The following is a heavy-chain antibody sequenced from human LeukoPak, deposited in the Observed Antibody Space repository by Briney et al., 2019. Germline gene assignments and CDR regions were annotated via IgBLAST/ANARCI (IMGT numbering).Heavy chain of an antibody. J-gene: IGHJ5*02. Sequence: SETLSLTCAVYGGSFSGYYWGWIRQPPGKGLEWIGSIYYSGSTYYNPSLKSRVTISVDTSKNQFSLKLSSVTAADTAVYYCASTYDSSGYYYSNWFDPWGQGTLVTVSS. V-gene: IGHV4-34*01. CDR3: ASTYDSSGYYYSNWFDP. CDR2: IYYSGST. D-gene: IGHD3-22*01. CDR1: GGSFSGYY.